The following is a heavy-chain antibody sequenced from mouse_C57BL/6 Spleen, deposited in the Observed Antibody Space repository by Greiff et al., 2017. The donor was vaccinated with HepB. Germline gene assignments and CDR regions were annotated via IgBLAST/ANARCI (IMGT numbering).Heavy chain of an antibody. J-gene: IGHJ2*01. Sequence: VQLQQSGPELVKPGASVKLSCKASGYTFTSYDINWVKQRPGQGLEWIGWIYPRDGSTKYNEKFKGKATLTVDTSSSTAYMELHSLTSEDSAVYFCAILITTVVGGLFDYWGQGTTLTVSS. CDR2: IYPRDGST. D-gene: IGHD1-1*01. V-gene: IGHV1-85*01. CDR3: AILITTVVGGLFDY. CDR1: GYTFTSYD.